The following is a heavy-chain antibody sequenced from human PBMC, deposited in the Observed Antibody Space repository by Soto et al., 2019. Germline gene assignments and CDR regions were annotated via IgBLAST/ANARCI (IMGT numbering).Heavy chain of an antibody. D-gene: IGHD6-6*01. CDR3: ARRDGRSSGYYSYAMDI. CDR1: SDSMSSGGYY. Sequence: SETLSLTCSVSSDSMSSGGYYWSWIRQHPGKGLEWIGYIYSSGGTYYNPSLKSRVTISVDTSKNQFSLNLTSVTAADTAVYYWARRDGRSSGYYSYAMDICGQRTTVTVSS. CDR2: IYSSGGT. V-gene: IGHV4-31*03. J-gene: IGHJ6*02.